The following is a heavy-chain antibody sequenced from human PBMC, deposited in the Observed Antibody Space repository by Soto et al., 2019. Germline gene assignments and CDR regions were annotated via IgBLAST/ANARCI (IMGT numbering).Heavy chain of an antibody. CDR2: ISSSGSNI. Sequence: GGSLRLSCAASGFTFSDYYMRWIRQAPGKGLKWVSYISSSGSNIYYADSVKGRFTISRDNSKNTLYLQMNSLRAEDTAVYFCAIDSSFYYGSSGYYYFDQCGEGTLVTVSS. D-gene: IGHD3-22*01. V-gene: IGHV3-11*04. J-gene: IGHJ5*02. CDR3: AIDSSFYYGSSGYYYFDQ. CDR1: GFTFSDYY.